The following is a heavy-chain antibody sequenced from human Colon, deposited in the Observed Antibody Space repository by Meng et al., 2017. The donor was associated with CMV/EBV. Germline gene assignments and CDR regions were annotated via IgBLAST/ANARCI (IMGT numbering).Heavy chain of an antibody. Sequence: GESLKISCAASGFTFSSYSMNWVRQAPGKGLEWVSSISSSRRNIYYADSLKGRFTVSRDNAKNSLYLQMNSLRAEDTAVYYCARGAAAAFGYGMDVWGQGTTVTVSS. V-gene: IGHV3-21*04. CDR3: ARGAAAAFGYGMDV. D-gene: IGHD3-16*01. CDR1: GFTFSSYS. J-gene: IGHJ6*02. CDR2: ISSSRRNI.